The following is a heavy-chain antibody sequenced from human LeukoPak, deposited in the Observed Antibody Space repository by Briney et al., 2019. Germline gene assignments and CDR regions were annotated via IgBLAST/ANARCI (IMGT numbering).Heavy chain of an antibody. CDR3: ARVGSSTSRYYFDY. CDR1: GGSISSGGYY. V-gene: IGHV4-31*03. J-gene: IGHJ4*02. D-gene: IGHD2-2*01. Sequence: SETLSLTCTVSGGSISSGGYYWSWIRQHPGKGLEWIGYIYYSGSTYYNPSLKSRVTISVDTSKNQFSLKLSSVTVADTAVYYCARVGSSTSRYYFDYWGQGTLVTVSS. CDR2: IYYSGST.